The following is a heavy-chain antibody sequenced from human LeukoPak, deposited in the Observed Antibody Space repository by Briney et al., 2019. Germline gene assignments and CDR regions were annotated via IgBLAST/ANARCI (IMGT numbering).Heavy chain of an antibody. CDR1: GFTFSSYA. D-gene: IGHD1-7*01. CDR2: ISGSGDST. J-gene: IGHJ4*02. V-gene: IGHV3-23*01. Sequence: GGPLRLSCAASGFTFSSYAMSWVRQAPGKGLEWVSAISGSGDSTYYADSVKGRFTISRDNSKNTLYLQMNSLRAEDTAVYYCARELELESLFDYWGQGTLVTVSS. CDR3: ARELELESLFDY.